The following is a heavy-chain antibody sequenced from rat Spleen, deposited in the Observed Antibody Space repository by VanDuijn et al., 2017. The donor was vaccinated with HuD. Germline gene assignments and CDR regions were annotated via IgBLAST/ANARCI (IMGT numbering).Heavy chain of an antibody. Sequence: EVQLVESGGGLVQPGRSLKLSCAASGFTFSSFAMAWVRQAPTKGLEWVASISPSGGSTYYRDSVKGRFTISRDNAKSTLYLQMDSLRSEDTATYYCATYNSGYDWFAYWGQGTLVTVSS. D-gene: IGHD4-3*01. J-gene: IGHJ3*01. CDR3: ATYNSGYDWFAY. CDR1: GFTFSSFA. V-gene: IGHV5-19*01. CDR2: ISPSGGST.